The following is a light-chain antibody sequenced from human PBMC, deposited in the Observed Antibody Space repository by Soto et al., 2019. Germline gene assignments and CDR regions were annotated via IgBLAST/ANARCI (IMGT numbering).Light chain of an antibody. CDR1: SSDVGGYNY. CDR3: SSYTSSSTLFSV. V-gene: IGLV2-14*01. J-gene: IGLJ1*01. Sequence: QSALPQHASVSGSPGQSITISCTGTSSDVGGYNYVSWYQQHPGKAPKLMIYEVSNRPSGVSNRFSGSKSGNTASLTISGLQAEDEADYYCSSYTSSSTLFSVFGTGTKLTVL. CDR2: EVS.